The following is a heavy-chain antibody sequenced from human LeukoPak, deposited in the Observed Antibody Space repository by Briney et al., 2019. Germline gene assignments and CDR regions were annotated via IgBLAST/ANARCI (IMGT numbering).Heavy chain of an antibody. CDR2: ISSSGSTI. J-gene: IGHJ3*02. V-gene: IGHV3-11*01. CDR3: ARATTGYSSGWWRVFDI. D-gene: IGHD6-19*01. Sequence: GSLRLSCAASGFTFSDYYMSWIRQAPGKGLEWVSYISSSGSTIYYADSVKGRFTISRDNAKNSLYLQMNSLRAEDTAVYYCARATTGYSSGWWRVFDIWGQGTMVTVSS. CDR1: GFTFSDYY.